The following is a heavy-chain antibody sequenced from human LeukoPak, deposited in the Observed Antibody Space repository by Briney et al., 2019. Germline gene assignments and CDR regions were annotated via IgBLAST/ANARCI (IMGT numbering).Heavy chain of an antibody. J-gene: IGHJ6*04. CDR1: GGTFSSYA. CDR3: ARSRDVVVPAALPYYYYYYGMDV. Sequence: GSSVKVSRKASGGTFSSYAISWVRQAPGQGLEWMGGIIPIFGTANYAQKFQGRVTITADESTSTAYMELSSLRSEDTAVYYCARSRDVVVPAALPYYYYYYGMDVWGKGTTVTVSS. D-gene: IGHD2-2*01. CDR2: IIPIFGTA. V-gene: IGHV1-69*01.